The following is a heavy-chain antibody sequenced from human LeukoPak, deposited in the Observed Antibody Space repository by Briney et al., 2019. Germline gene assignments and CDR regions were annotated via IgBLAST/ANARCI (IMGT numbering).Heavy chain of an antibody. V-gene: IGHV3-23*01. D-gene: IGHD3/OR15-3a*01. CDR3: ARGDNDLADYRYRFDY. CDR2: IDSNGVTA. CDR1: GFVFSSYV. J-gene: IGHJ4*02. Sequence: GGSLRLSCEASGFVFSSYVMTWVRQAPGSGLEWVAAIDSNGVTANYADSVKRRFTISRDKSKNTLYLQLSSLRDEDTAVYYCARGDNDLADYRYRFDYWGQGTLVTVSS.